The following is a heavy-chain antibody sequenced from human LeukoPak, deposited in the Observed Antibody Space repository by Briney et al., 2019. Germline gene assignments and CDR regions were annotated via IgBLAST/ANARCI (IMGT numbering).Heavy chain of an antibody. Sequence: GRSLRLSCAASGFTFSSYGMHWVRQAPGKGLEWVAVIWYDGSNKYYADSVKGRFTISRDNSKNTLYLQMNSLRAEDTAVYYCARDHVSKAKGYSSLDYWGQGTLVTVSS. D-gene: IGHD2-15*01. CDR1: GFTFSSYG. J-gene: IGHJ4*02. CDR3: ARDHVSKAKGYSSLDY. V-gene: IGHV3-33*01. CDR2: IWYDGSNK.